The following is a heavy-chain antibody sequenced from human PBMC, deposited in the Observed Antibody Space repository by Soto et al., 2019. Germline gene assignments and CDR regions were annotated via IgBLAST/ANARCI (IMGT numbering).Heavy chain of an antibody. CDR2: IIPLFGTA. V-gene: IGHV1-69*01. CDR1: GDTFSSYG. J-gene: IGHJ6*02. CDR3: ARTPDCGGACSHGFYYYNGMDV. Sequence: QVQLVQSGAEVKKPGSSVKVSCKASGDTFSSYGISWVRQAPGQGLEWMGGIIPLFGTANYAQKFQGRVTITADVSTSTASMELSSLRSEDTAVYYCARTPDCGGACSHGFYYYNGMDVWGQGTTVTVSS. D-gene: IGHD2-21*02.